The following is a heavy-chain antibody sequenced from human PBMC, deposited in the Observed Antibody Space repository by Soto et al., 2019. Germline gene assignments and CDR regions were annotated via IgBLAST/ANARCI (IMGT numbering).Heavy chain of an antibody. CDR2: INPSGGST. Sequence: ASVKVSCKASGYTFTSYYMHWVRPAPGQGLEWMGIINPSGGSTSSAQKFQGRVTMTRDTSTSTVYMELSSLRSEDTAVCYCARDQTGTGLAPPHESVDTAIGYWGQGTLVTVSS. V-gene: IGHV1-46*01. CDR3: ARDQTGTGLAPPHESVDTAIGY. D-gene: IGHD5-18*01. J-gene: IGHJ4*02. CDR1: GYTFTSYY.